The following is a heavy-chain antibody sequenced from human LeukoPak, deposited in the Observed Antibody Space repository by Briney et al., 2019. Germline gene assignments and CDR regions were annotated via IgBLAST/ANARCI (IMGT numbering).Heavy chain of an antibody. Sequence: GASVKVSCKASNYTFISYGISWVRQAPGQGLEWMGWISAYNGKTNYVQKFQGRVTMTTDTSTSTAYMELRSLRSDDTAVYYCASLKNYYDSSGYLVTDAFDIWGQGTMVTVSS. J-gene: IGHJ3*02. CDR1: NYTFISYG. D-gene: IGHD3-22*01. CDR3: ASLKNYYDSSGYLVTDAFDI. CDR2: ISAYNGKT. V-gene: IGHV1-18*01.